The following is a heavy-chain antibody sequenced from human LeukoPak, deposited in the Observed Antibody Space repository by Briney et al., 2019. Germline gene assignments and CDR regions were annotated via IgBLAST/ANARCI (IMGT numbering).Heavy chain of an antibody. CDR3: AKNSGGTCYSHLDY. D-gene: IGHD2-15*01. J-gene: IGHJ4*02. CDR2: IGGSGGST. V-gene: IGHV3-23*01. CDR1: GFTFSSYG. Sequence: GGSLRLSCVASGFTFSSYGMTWVRQAPGKGLEWVSGIGGSGGSTYYEDSVKGRFTISRDNSKNTLYLQMNSLRAEDTAVYYCAKNSGGTCYSHLDYWGQGTLVTVSS.